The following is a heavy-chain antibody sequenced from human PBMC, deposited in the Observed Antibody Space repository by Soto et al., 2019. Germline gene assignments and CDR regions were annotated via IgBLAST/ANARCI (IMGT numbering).Heavy chain of an antibody. CDR1: GFSLTTSGLG. V-gene: IGHV2-5*02. J-gene: IGHJ4*02. CDR3: AHRQVTVTNTISFDY. Sequence: QITLKESGPPLVKPTQTLTLTCTFSGFSLTTSGLGVGWIRQPPGKALEWLAHIYWDDDKRYSPSLKSRLTITKDTSKNQVVLTMTNMDPVDTATYYCAHRQVTVTNTISFDYWGQGTLVTVSS. CDR2: IYWDDDK. D-gene: IGHD4-4*01.